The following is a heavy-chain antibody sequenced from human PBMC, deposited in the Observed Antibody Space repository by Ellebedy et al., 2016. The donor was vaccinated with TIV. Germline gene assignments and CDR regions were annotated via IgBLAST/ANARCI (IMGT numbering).Heavy chain of an antibody. V-gene: IGHV3-23*01. J-gene: IGHJ4*02. D-gene: IGHD3-10*01. CDR3: AKTTLAGNFDS. CDR1: GFTFNNYA. CDR2: ISIDDST. Sequence: PGGSLRLSCSASGFTFNNYAMSWVRQAPGKGPEWVSCISIDDSTYYADSVKGRFTISRDDSKDTLYLQMNSLGVEDTAIYYCAKTTLAGNFDSWGQGTLVTVSS.